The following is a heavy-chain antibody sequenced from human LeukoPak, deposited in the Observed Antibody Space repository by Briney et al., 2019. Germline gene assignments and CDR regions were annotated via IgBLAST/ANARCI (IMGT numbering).Heavy chain of an antibody. D-gene: IGHD2-2*01. V-gene: IGHV4-59*12. CDR1: GGSISSYY. J-gene: IGHJ6*03. CDR3: AREGYCSSTSCYYYYYYYMDV. CDR2: IYYSGST. Sequence: SETLSLTCTVSGGSISSYYWSWIRQPPGKGLEWIGYIYYSGSTNYNPSLKSRVTMSVDTSKNQFSLKLSSVTAADTAVYYCAREGYCSSTSCYYYYYYYMDVWGKGTTVTISS.